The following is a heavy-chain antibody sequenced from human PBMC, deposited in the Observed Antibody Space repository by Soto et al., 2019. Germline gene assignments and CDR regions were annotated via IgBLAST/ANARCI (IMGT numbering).Heavy chain of an antibody. CDR3: AHTIVVVPTAHAAFDV. CDR1: GFSLSSIGVG. Sequence: QITLKESGPTLVKPTQTLTLNCTFSGFSLSSIGVGVVWIRQPPGTALEGLGILYWDDDKHYSPSLKRRISIAKDTSKDQVVLTLTNMDPVDTATYYCAHTIVVVPTAHAAFDVWGQGTMVTVSS. CDR2: LYWDDDK. D-gene: IGHD2-2*01. V-gene: IGHV2-5*02. J-gene: IGHJ3*01.